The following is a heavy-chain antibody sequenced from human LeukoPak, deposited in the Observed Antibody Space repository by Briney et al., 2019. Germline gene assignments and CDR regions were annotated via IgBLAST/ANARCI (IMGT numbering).Heavy chain of an antibody. D-gene: IGHD1-26*01. CDR1: GFTFSSYS. V-gene: IGHV3-21*01. CDR3: ARSGEWELGNYFDY. CDR2: ISSSSSYI. J-gene: IGHJ4*02. Sequence: GGSLRLSCAASGFTFSSYSMNWVRQAPGKGLEWVSSISSSSSYIYYADSVKGRFTISRDNAKNSLYLQMNSLRAEDTAVYYCARSGEWELGNYFDYWGQGTLVTASS.